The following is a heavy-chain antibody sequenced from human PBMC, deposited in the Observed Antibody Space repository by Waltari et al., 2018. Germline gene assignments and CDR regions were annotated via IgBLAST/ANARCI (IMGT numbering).Heavy chain of an antibody. CDR2: VDPADGKT. V-gene: IGHV1-69-2*01. D-gene: IGHD3-9*01. CDR1: GYIFRNYY. Sequence: EVQLVQSGAEVKKPGATVKISCKASGYIFRNYYLPCRRQAPGKGLEWMGRVDPADGKTIYADKFQGRIIITTNRPTRTVFMEVTSLTSDDAAVYYCATSGMDLSGVTINWFDPWGQGTLLTVSS. J-gene: IGHJ5*02. CDR3: ATSGMDLSGVTINWFDP.